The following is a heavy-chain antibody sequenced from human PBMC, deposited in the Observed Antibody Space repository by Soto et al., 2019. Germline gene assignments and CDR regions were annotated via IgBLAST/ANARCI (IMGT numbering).Heavy chain of an antibody. CDR3: AKDRERDAWYEDY. J-gene: IGHJ4*02. V-gene: IGHV3-23*01. D-gene: IGHD6-13*01. CDR1: GFSFSSYS. CDR2: ISGSDGST. Sequence: EVQLLESGGGLVQPGGSLRLSCVASGFSFSSYSMSWVRQAPGKGLEWVSVISGSDGSTYYADSVKGRFTISRDNSKNTLYLQMSSGSAEDTAVYYCAKDRERDAWYEDYGGQGTLVTVSS.